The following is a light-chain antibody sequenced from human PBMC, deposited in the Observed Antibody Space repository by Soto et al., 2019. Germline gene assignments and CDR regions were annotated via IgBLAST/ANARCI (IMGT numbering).Light chain of an antibody. CDR3: CSYAGSVV. Sequence: LTQPDYGSGSPGQSITISCTGTNTDVGSYNLVSWYQQHPGKAPKLIIYEDSKRPSGVSNRFSGSKSGNTASLTISGLQAEDEADYYCCSYAGSVVFGGGTQLTVL. CDR1: NTDVGSYNL. CDR2: EDS. V-gene: IGLV2-23*01. J-gene: IGLJ2*01.